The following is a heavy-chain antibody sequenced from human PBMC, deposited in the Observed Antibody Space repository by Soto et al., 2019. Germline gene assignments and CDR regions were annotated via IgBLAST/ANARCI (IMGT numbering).Heavy chain of an antibody. Sequence: GGSLRLSCAASGFTFSSYAMSWVRQAPGKGLEWVSAISGSGGSTYYADSVKGRFTISRDNSKNTLYLQMNSLRAEDTAVYYCAKDAAGYCSGGSCYSEVDYWGQGTLVTVSS. D-gene: IGHD2-15*01. CDR2: ISGSGGST. J-gene: IGHJ4*02. CDR1: GFTFSSYA. V-gene: IGHV3-23*01. CDR3: AKDAAGYCSGGSCYSEVDY.